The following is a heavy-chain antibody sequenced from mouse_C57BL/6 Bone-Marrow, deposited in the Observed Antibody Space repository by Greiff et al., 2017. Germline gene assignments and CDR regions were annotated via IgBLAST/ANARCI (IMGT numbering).Heavy chain of an antibody. CDR2: ISYDGSN. Sequence: EVHLVESGPGLVKPSQSLSLTCSVTGYSITSGYYWNWIRQFPGNKLEWMGYISYDGSNNYNPSLKNRISITRDTSKNQFFLKLNSVTTEDTATYYCARDYGNDYWGQGTTLTVSS. CDR1: GYSITSGYY. V-gene: IGHV3-6*01. CDR3: ARDYGNDY. D-gene: IGHD2-1*01. J-gene: IGHJ2*01.